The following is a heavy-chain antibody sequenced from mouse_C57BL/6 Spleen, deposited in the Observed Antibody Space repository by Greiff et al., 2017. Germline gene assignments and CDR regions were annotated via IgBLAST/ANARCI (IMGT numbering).Heavy chain of an antibody. CDR2: IYPGGGYT. Sequence: VQLQQSGAELVRPGTSVKMSCKASGYTFTNYWIGWAKQRPGHGLEWIGDIYPGGGYTNYNEKFKGKATLTADKSSSTAYMQFSSLTSEDSAIYYCARSNYYGSSYAWFAYWGQGTLVTVSA. CDR1: GYTFTNYW. J-gene: IGHJ3*01. D-gene: IGHD1-1*01. CDR3: ARSNYYGSSYAWFAY. V-gene: IGHV1-63*01.